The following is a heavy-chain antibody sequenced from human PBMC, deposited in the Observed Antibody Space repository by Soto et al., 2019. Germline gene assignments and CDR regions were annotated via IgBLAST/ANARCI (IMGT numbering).Heavy chain of an antibody. Sequence: EHLVQSGAEVKKPGASVTVSCQASGYLFSTYSVHWVRHAPGQALQWMGLIDPSAGSKSYAQQFQDRITWTSDPSARTVFLCLTSLTFDYTALYYCEKVFVTRQLPNQFHYGMDVWGQGTKVTVSS. CDR3: EKVFVTRQLPNQFHYGMDV. J-gene: IGHJ6*02. CDR2: IDPSAGSK. V-gene: IGHV1-46*01. CDR1: GYLFSTYS. D-gene: IGHD6-6*01.